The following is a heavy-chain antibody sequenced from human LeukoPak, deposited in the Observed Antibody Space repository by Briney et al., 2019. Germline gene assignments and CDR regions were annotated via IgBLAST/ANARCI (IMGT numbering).Heavy chain of an antibody. CDR2: IYSTGNT. CDR1: GVSLNNYY. D-gene: IGHD7-27*01. V-gene: IGHV4-4*07. CDR3: ARGTWGSDFDY. Sequence: PSETLSLTCAVSGVSLNNYYWSWIRQSAGKGLEWIGRIYSTGNTNYNPSLKSRVTMSIDTSNNQFSLNLISVTAADTAVYFCARGTWGSDFDYWGQGTLVT. J-gene: IGHJ4*02.